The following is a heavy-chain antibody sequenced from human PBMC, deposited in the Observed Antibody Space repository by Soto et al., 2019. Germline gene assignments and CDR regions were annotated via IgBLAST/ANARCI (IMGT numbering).Heavy chain of an antibody. CDR3: AKDIVVVPAAIYYYYGLDV. CDR2: ISGSVGST. Sequence: GSLRLSCAASGFTFSSYAMSWVRQAPGKGLEWVSAISGSVGSTYYADSVKGRFTISRDNSKNTLYLQMNSLRAEDTAVYYCAKDIVVVPAAIYYYYGLDVCRQGTTVIFSS. V-gene: IGHV3-23*01. CDR1: GFTFSSYA. J-gene: IGHJ6*02. D-gene: IGHD2-2*02.